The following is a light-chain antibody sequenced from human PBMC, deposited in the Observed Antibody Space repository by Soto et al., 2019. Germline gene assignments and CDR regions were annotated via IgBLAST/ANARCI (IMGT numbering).Light chain of an antibody. CDR2: GAS. CDR3: QQYGSSPWT. Sequence: EIGLQQSPCTLSLAPGESATLSCRAGQSVSSNYLAWYQQKPGQAPRLLIYGASSRATGIPDKFSGSGSGTDFTLTISRLEPEDFAVYYCQQYGSSPWTFGQRTKVAI. CDR1: QSVSSNY. V-gene: IGKV3-20*01. J-gene: IGKJ1*01.